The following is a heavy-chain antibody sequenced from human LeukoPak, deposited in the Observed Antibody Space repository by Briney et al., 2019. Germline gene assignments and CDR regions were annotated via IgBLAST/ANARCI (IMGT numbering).Heavy chain of an antibody. CDR1: GYSFTSYW. CDR2: IYPGDSDT. J-gene: IGHJ4*02. D-gene: IGHD4-11*01. V-gene: IGHV5-51*01. CDR3: ARLIQATQAPDYSDSIDY. Sequence: GESLKSSCKGSGYSFTSYWIGWVRQMPGKGLEWMGIIYPGDSDTRYSPSFQGQVTISADKSISTAYLQWSSLKASDTAMYYCARLIQATQAPDYSDSIDYWGRGRLVTVSS.